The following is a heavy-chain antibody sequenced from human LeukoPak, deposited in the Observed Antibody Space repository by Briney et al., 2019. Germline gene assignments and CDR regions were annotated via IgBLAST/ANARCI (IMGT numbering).Heavy chain of an antibody. CDR2: ISAYNGNT. J-gene: IGHJ6*03. V-gene: IGHV1-18*01. D-gene: IGHD1-26*01. CDR3: ARDGGSYSYYYYMDV. CDR1: GYTFTSYG. Sequence: GASVKVSCKASGYTFTSYGISWMRQAPGQGLEWMGWISAYNGNTNYAQKLQGRVTMTTDTSTSTAYMELRSLRSDDTAVYYCARDGGSYSYYYYMDVWGKGTTVTVSS.